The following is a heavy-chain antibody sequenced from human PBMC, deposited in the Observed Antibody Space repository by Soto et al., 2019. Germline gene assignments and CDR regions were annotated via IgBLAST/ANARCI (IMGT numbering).Heavy chain of an antibody. CDR1: GFTFSSYA. V-gene: IGHV3-30-3*01. CDR2: ISYDGSNK. D-gene: IGHD6-19*01. Sequence: QVQLVESGGGVVQPGRSLRLSCAASGFTFSSYAMHWVRQAPGKGLEWVAVISYDGSNKYCADSVKGRFTITRDNSKTTLYLQMNSMRAEDTAGYYCASGDIIAVAGTFYWGQGTLVSVSS. J-gene: IGHJ4*02. CDR3: ASGDIIAVAGTFY.